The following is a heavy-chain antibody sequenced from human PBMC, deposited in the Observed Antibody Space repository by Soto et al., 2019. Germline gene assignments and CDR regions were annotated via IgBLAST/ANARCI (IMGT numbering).Heavy chain of an antibody. CDR1: GFTFTTAW. J-gene: IGHJ4*02. V-gene: IGHV3-15*07. D-gene: IGHD2-15*01. CDR3: TTSTYRYCSGGGCYGGFDY. CDR2: IKSKTDGGTA. Sequence: GGSLRLSCAASGFTFTTAWINWVRQAPAKGLEWVGRIKSKTDGGTADYAAPVKGRFTISRDDSKNTLYLQMNSLKTEDTAVYYCTTSTYRYCSGGGCYGGFDYWGEGTLVTVSS.